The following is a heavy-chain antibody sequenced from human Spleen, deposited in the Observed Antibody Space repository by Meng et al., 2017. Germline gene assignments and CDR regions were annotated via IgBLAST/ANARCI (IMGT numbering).Heavy chain of an antibody. CDR3: AAGGGVAVAGA. CDR1: GGSISSSSYY. Sequence: SETLSLTCTVSGGSISSSSYYWGWIRQPPGKGLEWIGSIYYSGSTYYNPSLKSRVTISVDTSKNQFSLKLSSVTAADTAVYYCAAGGGVAVAGAWGQGTLVTVSS. J-gene: IGHJ5*02. D-gene: IGHD6-19*01. V-gene: IGHV4-39*07. CDR2: IYYSGST.